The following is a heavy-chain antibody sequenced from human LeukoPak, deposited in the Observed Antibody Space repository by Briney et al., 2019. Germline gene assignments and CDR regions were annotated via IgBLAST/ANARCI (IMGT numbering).Heavy chain of an antibody. J-gene: IGHJ4*02. Sequence: ASVKVSCKASGYTFTGYYTHWVRQAPGQGLEWMGWINPNSGGTNYAQKFQGRVTITRDTFISTAYMELSRLRSDDTAVYYCASYGGSSLSNDDYWGQGTLVTVSS. CDR2: INPNSGGT. CDR1: GYTFTGYY. CDR3: ASYGGSSLSNDDY. V-gene: IGHV1-2*02. D-gene: IGHD6-13*01.